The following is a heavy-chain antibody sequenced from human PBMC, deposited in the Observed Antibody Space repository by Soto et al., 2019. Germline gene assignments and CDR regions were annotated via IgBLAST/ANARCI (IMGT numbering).Heavy chain of an antibody. Sequence: EVQLVESGGGLVQPGGSLRLSCAASGFTFSGRSMHWVRQAPGKGLVWVSGIDNAGTDSTYADSVTGRCTSSRDNAKNTLYLQMTSLRVEDTAVYYCARGWFGPDVWGKGTTVTVSS. D-gene: IGHD3-10*01. CDR2: IDNAGTDS. J-gene: IGHJ6*04. CDR1: GFTFSGRS. V-gene: IGHV3-74*01. CDR3: ARGWFGPDV.